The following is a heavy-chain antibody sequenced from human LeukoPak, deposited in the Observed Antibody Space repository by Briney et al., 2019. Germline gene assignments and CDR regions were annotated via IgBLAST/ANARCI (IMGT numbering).Heavy chain of an antibody. CDR1: GFTFSSYW. Sequence: GGSLRLSCAASGFTFSSYWMTWVRQAPGKGLEWVANIKQDGSEKYYVDSVKGRFTISRDNAKNSLYLQMNSLRAEDTAVYYCARLALRHTPMVPYNWFDPWGQGTLVTASS. CDR2: IKQDGSEK. CDR3: ARLALRHTPMVPYNWFDP. J-gene: IGHJ5*02. V-gene: IGHV3-7*01. D-gene: IGHD5-18*01.